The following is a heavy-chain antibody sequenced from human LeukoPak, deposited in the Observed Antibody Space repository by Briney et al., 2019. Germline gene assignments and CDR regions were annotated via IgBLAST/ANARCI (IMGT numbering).Heavy chain of an antibody. Sequence: SETLSLTCTASGGSISSSSYYWGWIRQPPGKGLEWIGSIYYSGSTYYNPSLKSRVTISVDTSKNQFSLKLSSVTAADTAVYYCASVAANYYYYYMDVWGKGTTVTVSS. CDR1: GGSISSSSYY. V-gene: IGHV4-39*07. D-gene: IGHD6-25*01. CDR3: ASVAANYYYYYMDV. J-gene: IGHJ6*03. CDR2: IYYSGST.